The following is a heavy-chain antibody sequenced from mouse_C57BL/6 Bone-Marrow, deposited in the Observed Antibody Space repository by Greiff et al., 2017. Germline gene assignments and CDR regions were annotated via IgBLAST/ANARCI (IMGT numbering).Heavy chain of an antibody. D-gene: IGHD1-1*01. CDR2: ISYSGST. CDR1: GYSITSGYD. Sequence: EVQLQQSGPGMVKPSQSLSLTCTVTGYSITSGYDWHWIRHFPGNKLEWMGYISYSGSTNYNPSLKSRISITHDTSKNHFFLKLNSVTTEDTATYYCAREVTTVEGWYFDVWGTGTTVTVAS. V-gene: IGHV3-1*01. CDR3: AREVTTVEGWYFDV. J-gene: IGHJ1*03.